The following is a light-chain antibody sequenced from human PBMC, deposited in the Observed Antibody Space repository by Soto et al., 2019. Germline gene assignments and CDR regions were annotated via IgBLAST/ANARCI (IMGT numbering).Light chain of an antibody. CDR2: DAS. CDR3: QQRSNWHGIT. Sequence: EIVLTQSPGTLSLSPGERATLSCRASQIVSSSYLAWYQQKPGQAPRLLISDASDRATGIPARFSGSGSGTDFTLTISSLEPEDFAVYYCQQRSNWHGITFGGGTKVDIK. V-gene: IGKV3D-20*02. J-gene: IGKJ4*01. CDR1: QIVSSSY.